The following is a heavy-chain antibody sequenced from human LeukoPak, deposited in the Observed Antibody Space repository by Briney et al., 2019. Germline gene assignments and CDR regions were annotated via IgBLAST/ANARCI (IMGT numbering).Heavy chain of an antibody. Sequence: GGSLRLSCVASGFTFSSYAMSWVRQAPGEGLEWVSAISGSGGSTYYADSVKGRFTISRDNSKNTLYLQMNSLRAEDTAVYYCAKDLGFFGSTGGQGTLVTVSS. D-gene: IGHD2-2*01. CDR2: ISGSGGST. J-gene: IGHJ4*02. V-gene: IGHV3-23*01. CDR1: GFTFSSYA. CDR3: AKDLGFFGST.